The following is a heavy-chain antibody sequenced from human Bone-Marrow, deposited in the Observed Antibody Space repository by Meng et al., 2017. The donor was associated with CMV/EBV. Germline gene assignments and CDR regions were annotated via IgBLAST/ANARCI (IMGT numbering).Heavy chain of an antibody. V-gene: IGHV4-34*01. CDR1: GGSFSGYY. D-gene: IGHD4-17*01. CDR2: MTRSRIS. J-gene: IGHJ6*02. Sequence: ESLKISCAVSGGSFSGYYWTWIRQTPEKGLEWIGEMTRSRISNYNPSLKSRVTISVDMSKHQFSLKLSSVTAADTAVYYCVKGPHKNRCGERSPRACYYGMDVWGQGTTVTVSS. CDR3: VKGPHKNRCGERSPRACYYGMDV.